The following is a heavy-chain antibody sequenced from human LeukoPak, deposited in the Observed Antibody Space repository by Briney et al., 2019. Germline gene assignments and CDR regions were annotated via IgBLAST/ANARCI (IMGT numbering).Heavy chain of an antibody. CDR2: IRASGGST. V-gene: IGHV3-23*01. D-gene: IGHD1-1*01. J-gene: IGHJ4*02. CDR3: GRDIQLSY. CDR1: GFSFSSYD. Sequence: PGGSLRLSCAASGFSFSSYDMSWVRQAPGKGLEWVSGIRASGGSTFYADSVKGRFTISRDNSNTTLYLQMGSLRAGDTAVYFCGRDIQLSYLGQGTLVTVSS.